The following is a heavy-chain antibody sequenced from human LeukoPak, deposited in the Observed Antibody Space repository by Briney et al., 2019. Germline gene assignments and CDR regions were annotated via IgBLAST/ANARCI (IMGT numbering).Heavy chain of an antibody. CDR3: ARGGGRYCSGGSCYSGFDWFDP. D-gene: IGHD2-15*01. Sequence: VASVKVSCKASGYTFTSYYMHWVRQAPGQGLEWMGIINPSGGSTSYAQKFQGRVTMTRDMSTSTVYMELSSLRSEDTAVYYCARGGGRYCSGGSCYSGFDWFDPWGQGTLVTVSS. V-gene: IGHV1-46*01. CDR1: GYTFTSYY. J-gene: IGHJ5*02. CDR2: INPSGGST.